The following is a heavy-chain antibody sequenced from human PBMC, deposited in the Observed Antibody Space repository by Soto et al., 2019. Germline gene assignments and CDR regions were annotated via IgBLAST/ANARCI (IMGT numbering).Heavy chain of an antibody. V-gene: IGHV1-69*18. CDR2: IIPFYGSS. CDR1: GGTLSTHP. J-gene: IGHJ6*02. Sequence: QVELMQSGAEVKKPGSSVKVSCTTSGGTLSTHPISWVRQAPGQGLEWMAMIIPFYGSSNHAQKFQGRVTITVDESTNTAYMTLSTLTSEDTAVYYCARDASRVSHYYGLDVWGQGTTVTVSS. CDR3: ARDASRVSHYYGLDV.